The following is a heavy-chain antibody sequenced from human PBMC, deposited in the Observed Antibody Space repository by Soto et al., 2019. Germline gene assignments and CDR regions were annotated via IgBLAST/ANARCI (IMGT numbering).Heavy chain of an antibody. J-gene: IGHJ6*03. CDR2: IYSGGST. CDR3: ARGEYYGSGSYYYYYYYYMDV. CDR1: GFTVSSNY. D-gene: IGHD3-10*01. Sequence: GGSLRLSCAASGFTVSSNYMSWVRQAPGKGLEWVSVIYSGGSTYYADSVKGRFTISRHNSKNTLYLQMNSLRAEDTAVYYCARGEYYGSGSYYYYYYYYMDVWGKGTTVTVSS. V-gene: IGHV3-53*04.